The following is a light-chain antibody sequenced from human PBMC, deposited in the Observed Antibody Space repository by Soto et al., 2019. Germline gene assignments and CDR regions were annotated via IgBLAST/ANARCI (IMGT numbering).Light chain of an antibody. Sequence: DIQITQSPSTLSATAGDRVTITCRASQSISAWLAWYQQKPGKAPKLLIYAASSLQSGVPSRFSGSGSGTDFTLTISSLQPDDFATYYCQQYSTYPWTFGQGTKVDI. V-gene: IGKV1-5*01. CDR3: QQYSTYPWT. CDR1: QSISAW. CDR2: AAS. J-gene: IGKJ1*01.